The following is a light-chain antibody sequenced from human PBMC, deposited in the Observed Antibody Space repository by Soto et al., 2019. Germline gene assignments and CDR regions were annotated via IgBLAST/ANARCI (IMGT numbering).Light chain of an antibody. CDR2: GAS. CDR3: EPYRSAAPT. J-gene: IGKJ3*01. CDR1: QSISRY. V-gene: IGKV3-20*01. Sequence: THSCRASQSISRYLAWYQQKPGQGPRLLIYGASSRATGTPDRFSGSGPGTAYALSIQSLHSYGTALPICEPYRSAAPTFALETKVDIK.